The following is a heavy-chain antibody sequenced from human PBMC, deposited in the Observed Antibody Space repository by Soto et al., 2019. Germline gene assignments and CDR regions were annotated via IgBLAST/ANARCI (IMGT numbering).Heavy chain of an antibody. CDR1: GFTVSSKY. V-gene: IGHV3-53*01. CDR2: IYGGGTT. D-gene: IGHD6-19*01. J-gene: IGHJ4*02. Sequence: EVQLVESGGGLIQPGGSLRLSCAASGFTVSSKYMTWVRQAPGKGLEWVSVIYGGGTTYYADSVKGRFTISRDNSKTTLYLQVNSLRAEDTAVYYCVQTTGWPGFDFWGQGTLVTVSS. CDR3: VQTTGWPGFDF.